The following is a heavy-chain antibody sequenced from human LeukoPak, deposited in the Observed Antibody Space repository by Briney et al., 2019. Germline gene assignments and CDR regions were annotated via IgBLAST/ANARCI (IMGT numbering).Heavy chain of an antibody. J-gene: IGHJ5*02. D-gene: IGHD6-19*01. CDR1: GGAVSGSNYN. CDR2: IYFTGST. V-gene: IGHV4-39*02. CDR3: ARDRSSGWYSWFDP. Sequence: SETLSLTCTVSGGAVSGSNYNWIGVRQPPGKGLEWIGSIYFTGSTNYNPSLKSRVTISIDMSMTQFSLKLSSVTAADTAVYYCARDRSSGWYSWFDPWGQGTLVTVSS.